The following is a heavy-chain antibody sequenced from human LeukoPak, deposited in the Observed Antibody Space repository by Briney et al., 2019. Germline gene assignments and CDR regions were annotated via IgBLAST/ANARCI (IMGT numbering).Heavy chain of an antibody. D-gene: IGHD6-13*01. CDR1: GGSVSSGSYY. J-gene: IGHJ4*02. Sequence: SETLSLTCTVSGGSVSSGSYYWSWIRQPPGKGLEWIGYIYYSGSTNYNPSLKSRVTISVDTSKNQFSLKLSSVTAADTAVYYCASWEAAAGTFDYWGQGTLVTVSS. V-gene: IGHV4-61*01. CDR2: IYYSGST. CDR3: ASWEAAAGTFDY.